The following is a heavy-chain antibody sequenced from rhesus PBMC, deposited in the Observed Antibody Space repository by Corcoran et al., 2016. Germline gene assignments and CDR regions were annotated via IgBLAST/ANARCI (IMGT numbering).Heavy chain of an antibody. CDR1: GASISSYW. J-gene: IGHJ5-2*02. D-gene: IGHD6-31*01. Sequence: QVQLQESGPGLVKPSETLSLTCAVSGASISSYWWNWIRQPPGKGMEWIGEINGNTRNPNNHPSLKRRVTISKDASKNQFSLKLSSVTAADTAVYYCARDRYSSGWYVVSLDVWGRGVLVTVSS. V-gene: IGHV4-80*01. CDR2: INGNTRNP. CDR3: ARDRYSSGWYVVSLDV.